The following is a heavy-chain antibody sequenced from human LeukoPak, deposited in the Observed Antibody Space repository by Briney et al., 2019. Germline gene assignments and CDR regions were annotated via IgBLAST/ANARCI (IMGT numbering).Heavy chain of an antibody. V-gene: IGHV1-69*05. CDR1: GVTLSSYA. CDR2: IVPLFGTA. CDR3: ARCIATRNYYYYMDV. D-gene: IGHD6-6*01. J-gene: IGHJ6*03. Sequence: SVKVSCMASGVTLSSYAISWGRQAPGEGLGRGGGIVPLFGTASYAQKFHGRVTITTDESTSTDYIVLTSVRSEGMAVYYCARCIATRNYYYYMDVWGKGITVTVSS.